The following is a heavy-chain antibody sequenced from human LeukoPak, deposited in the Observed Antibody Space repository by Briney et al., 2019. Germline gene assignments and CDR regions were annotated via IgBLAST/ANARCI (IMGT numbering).Heavy chain of an antibody. CDR1: GFTFSSYE. J-gene: IGHJ4*02. V-gene: IGHV3-48*03. Sequence: PGGSLRLSCAASGFTFSSYEMNWVRQAPGKGLEWVSYISSSGSTIYYADSVKGRFTISRDNAKNSLYLQMNSLRAEDTAVYYCAREHCSSTSCYSGYFDYWGQGTLVTVSS. CDR3: AREHCSSTSCYSGYFDY. CDR2: ISSSGSTI. D-gene: IGHD2-2*02.